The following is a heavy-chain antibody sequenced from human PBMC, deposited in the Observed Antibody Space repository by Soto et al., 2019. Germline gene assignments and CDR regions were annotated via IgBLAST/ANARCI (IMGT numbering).Heavy chain of an antibody. CDR2: ISTSNGNT. Sequence: DSVKVSCKPSGYTFTAYGITWLRQAPGQGPEWMGWISTSNGNTEYSQRLQGRVTMTRDTSTNTVYMELRSLRSDDKAVYYCASVAGCSGRSCPWDYCRTRSLGPVSP. CDR1: GYTFTAYG. J-gene: IGHJ4*02. D-gene: IGHD2-15*01. V-gene: IGHV1-18*01. CDR3: ASVAGCSGRSCPWDY.